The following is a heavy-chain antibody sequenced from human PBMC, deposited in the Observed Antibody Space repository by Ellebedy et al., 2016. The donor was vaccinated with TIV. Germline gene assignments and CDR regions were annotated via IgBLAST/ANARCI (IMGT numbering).Heavy chain of an antibody. D-gene: IGHD6-13*01. J-gene: IGHJ4*02. Sequence: ASVKVSCKASGYTFTRNYMHWVRQATGQGLEWMGWMNPNSGNTGYAQKFQGWVTMTRDTSISTAYMELSRLRSDDTAVYYCARDLGAAAGRHFDYWGQGTLVTVSS. CDR2: MNPNSGNT. CDR3: ARDLGAAAGRHFDY. CDR1: GYTFTRNY. V-gene: IGHV1-2*04.